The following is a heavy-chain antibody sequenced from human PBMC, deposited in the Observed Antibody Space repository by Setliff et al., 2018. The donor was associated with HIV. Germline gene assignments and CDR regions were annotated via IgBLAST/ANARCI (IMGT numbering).Heavy chain of an antibody. J-gene: IGHJ3*02. V-gene: IGHV1-69*05. D-gene: IGHD1-26*01. CDR3: ARGHSHGYGYSGSYGPFEI. Sequence: SVKVSCKASGGTFSSYAINWVRQAPGQGLEWMGGIIPMFGTLNFAQKFQGRVTITTDESTSTAYMELNSLRSEDTAVYYCARGHSHGYGYSGSYGPFEIWGQGTMVTVS. CDR2: IIPMFGTL. CDR1: GGTFSSYA.